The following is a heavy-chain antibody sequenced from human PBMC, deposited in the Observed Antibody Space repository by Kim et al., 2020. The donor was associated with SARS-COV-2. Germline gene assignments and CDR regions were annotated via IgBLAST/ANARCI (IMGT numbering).Heavy chain of an antibody. J-gene: IGHJ4*02. CDR1: GDSISSHY. D-gene: IGHD1-1*01. V-gene: IGHV4-59*11. CDR2: IYHSGSS. CDR3: ARTTSYGLWYFDC. Sequence: SETLSLTCTVSGDSISSHYWSWIRQPPGKGLEWIGYIYHSGSSSYKSSLRSRVTMSVDTSRNQFSLKLSSVTAADTAVYYCARTTSYGLWYFDCWGQRTLRTVSS.